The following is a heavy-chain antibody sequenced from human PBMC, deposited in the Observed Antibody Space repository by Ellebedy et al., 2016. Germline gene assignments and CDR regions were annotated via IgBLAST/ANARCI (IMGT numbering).Heavy chain of an antibody. CDR3: ARGRDGYNYDY. CDR2: IYHSGST. Sequence: SETLSLTXTVSGGSISSYYWGWIRQPPGKGLEWIGSIYHSGSTYYNPSLKSRVTISVDTSKNQFSLKLSSVTAADTAVYYCARGRDGYNYDYWGQGTLVTVSS. CDR1: GGSISSYY. V-gene: IGHV4-38-2*02. D-gene: IGHD5-24*01. J-gene: IGHJ4*02.